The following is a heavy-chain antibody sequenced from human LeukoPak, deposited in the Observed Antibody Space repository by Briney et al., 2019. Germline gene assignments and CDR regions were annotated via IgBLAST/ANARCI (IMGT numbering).Heavy chain of an antibody. CDR2: ISSNGGST. CDR1: GFTFSSYA. V-gene: IGHV3-64D*06. J-gene: IGHJ3*02. CDR3: VKPLGYCSSTSCYDAFDI. D-gene: IGHD2-2*01. Sequence: PGGSLRLSCSASGFTFSSYAMHWVRQAPGKGLEYVSAISSNGGSTYYAGSVKGRFTISRDNSKNTLYLQTSSLRAEDTAVYYCVKPLGYCSSTSCYDAFDIWGQGTMVTVSS.